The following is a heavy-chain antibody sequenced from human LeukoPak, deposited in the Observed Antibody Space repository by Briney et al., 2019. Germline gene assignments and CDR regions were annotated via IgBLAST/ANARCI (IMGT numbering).Heavy chain of an antibody. V-gene: IGHV3-48*03. Sequence: GGSLRLSCAASGFTFSSYEMNWVRQAPGKGLEWVSYISSSGSTIYYADPVKGRFTISRDNAKNSLYLQMNSLRAEDTAVYYCARDFSNYFDYWGQGTLVTVSS. D-gene: IGHD3-3*02. J-gene: IGHJ4*02. CDR1: GFTFSSYE. CDR3: ARDFSNYFDY. CDR2: ISSSGSTI.